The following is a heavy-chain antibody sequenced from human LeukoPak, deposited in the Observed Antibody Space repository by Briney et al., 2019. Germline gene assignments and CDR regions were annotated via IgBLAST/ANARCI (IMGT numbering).Heavy chain of an antibody. Sequence: GGSLRLSCPASGLTLSAYAIIWFRQAPGKGLNWIPAPPVSGDQTHYAESGKGRFTISRANSKNTVFRQMSSLRSDDAAVYYCAKDPNGEYVGAFDTWGPGTMVTVSS. CDR3: AKDPNGEYVGAFDT. V-gene: IGHV3-23*01. D-gene: IGHD4-17*01. J-gene: IGHJ3*02. CDR1: GLTLSAYA. CDR2: PPVSGDQT.